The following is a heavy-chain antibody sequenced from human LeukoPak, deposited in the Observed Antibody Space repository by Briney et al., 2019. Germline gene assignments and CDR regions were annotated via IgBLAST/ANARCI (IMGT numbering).Heavy chain of an antibody. V-gene: IGHV4-59*10. D-gene: IGHD6-6*01. CDR3: ARIPYSSSSGYYYGMDV. J-gene: IGHJ6*02. Sequence: SETLSLTCAVYGGSFSSYYWSWIRQPAGKRLEWIGRIYTSGSTNYNPSLKSRVTMSVDTSKNEFSLKLSSVTAADTAVYYCARIPYSSSSGYYYGMDVWGQGTTVTVSS. CDR2: IYTSGST. CDR1: GGSFSSYY.